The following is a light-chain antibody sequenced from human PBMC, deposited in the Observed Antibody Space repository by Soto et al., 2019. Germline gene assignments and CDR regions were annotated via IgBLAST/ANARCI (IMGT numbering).Light chain of an antibody. V-gene: IGKV3D-20*02. CDR2: DVS. Sequence: ELVLTQSPGTLSLSPGERATLSCRASQSVSGNSLAWYRQNRGQAPRLIIYDVSTRATGIPARFSGSGSGTEFTLTISSLQSEDFAVYYCQHRSNWPQPFGQGTKVDNK. J-gene: IGKJ1*01. CDR1: QSVSGNS. CDR3: QHRSNWPQP.